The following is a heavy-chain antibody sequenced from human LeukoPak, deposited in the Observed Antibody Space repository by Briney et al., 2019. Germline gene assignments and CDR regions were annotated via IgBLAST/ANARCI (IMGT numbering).Heavy chain of an antibody. CDR1: AFTFSSYW. D-gene: IGHD5-12*01. CDR3: ARGITSGPRRYDVRNFDY. V-gene: IGHV3-7*01. Sequence: GGSLRLSCAASAFTFSSYWMSWVRQAPGKGLEWVANIKQDGSEENYVDSVKGRFTISRDNAKNSLYLQMSSLRAEDTAVYYCARGITSGPRRYDVRNFDYWGQGTPVTVSS. J-gene: IGHJ4*02. CDR2: IKQDGSEE.